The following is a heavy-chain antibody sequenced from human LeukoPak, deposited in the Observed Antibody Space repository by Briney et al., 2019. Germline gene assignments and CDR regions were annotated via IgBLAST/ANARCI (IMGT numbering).Heavy chain of an antibody. J-gene: IGHJ5*02. CDR3: ARGGGYCSSNNCYANKSRRGIYRKHYNWFNP. CDR1: GGSFSGYY. D-gene: IGHD2-2*01. CDR2: INHRRST. Sequence: SETLSLTCAVYGGSFSGYYWSWIRQPPGKGREGIGEINHRRSTNDNPCLNSRVTITVDTSKNQFSVKVSSVTAAYTAEYYCARGGGYCSSNNCYANKSRRGIYRKHYNWFNPWGQGTLVTVSS. V-gene: IGHV4-34*01.